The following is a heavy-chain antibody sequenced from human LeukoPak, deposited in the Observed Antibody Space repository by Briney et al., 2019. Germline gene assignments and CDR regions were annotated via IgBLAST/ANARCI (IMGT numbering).Heavy chain of an antibody. J-gene: IGHJ6*03. V-gene: IGHV1-18*01. CDR3: ARDQKETPYYYYYMDV. Sequence: VASVKVSCKASGYTFTSYGISWVRQAPGQGLEWMGWISAYNGNTNYAQKLQGRVTMTTDTSTSTAYMELRSLRSDDTAVYYCARDQKETPYYYYYMDVWGKGTTVTISS. CDR1: GYTFTSYG. CDR2: ISAYNGNT.